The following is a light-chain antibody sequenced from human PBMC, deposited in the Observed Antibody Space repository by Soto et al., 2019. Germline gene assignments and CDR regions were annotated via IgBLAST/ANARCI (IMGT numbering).Light chain of an antibody. CDR3: CSYVGATTYV. Sequence: HSVLNQPAYVXDAPGQSITITWTGSASNIGGYNLVSWYQHHAGKAPKVIIYEGVKRPSGVSTRFSGFKSGKKAFLTISGLQAEDEADYYCCSYVGATTYVFGRGTAFTV. CDR1: ASNIGGYNL. V-gene: IGLV2-23*01. J-gene: IGLJ1*01. CDR2: EGV.